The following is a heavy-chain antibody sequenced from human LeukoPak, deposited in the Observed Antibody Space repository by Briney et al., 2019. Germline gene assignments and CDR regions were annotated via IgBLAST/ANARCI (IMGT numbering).Heavy chain of an antibody. V-gene: IGHV4-61*02. CDR2: IYTSGST. D-gene: IGHD5-18*01. J-gene: IGHJ4*02. Sequence: PSQTLSLTCTVSGGSISSGSYYWSWIRQPAGKGLEWIGRIYTSGSTNYNPSLKSRVTISVDTSKNQLSLKLSSVTAADTAVYYCASKYSYVGGYFDYWGQGTLVTVSS. CDR3: ASKYSYVGGYFDY. CDR1: GGSISSGSYY.